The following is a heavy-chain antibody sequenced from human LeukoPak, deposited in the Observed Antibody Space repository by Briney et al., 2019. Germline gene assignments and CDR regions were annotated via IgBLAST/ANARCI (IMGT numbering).Heavy chain of an antibody. D-gene: IGHD5-24*01. CDR3: AKDQTGDGYNSI. Sequence: GGSLRLSCAVSGITLSNYGMSWVRQAPGKGLEWVSIIHRGGGSIYYADSVKGRFTISRDDSRNTLYLQMNSLRAADTAVYYCAKDQTGDGYNSIWGQGTLVTVSS. CDR2: IHRGGGSI. CDR1: GITLSNYG. J-gene: IGHJ4*02. V-gene: IGHV3-23*01.